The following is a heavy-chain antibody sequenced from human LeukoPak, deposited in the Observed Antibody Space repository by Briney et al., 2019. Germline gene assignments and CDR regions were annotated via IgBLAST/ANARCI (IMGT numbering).Heavy chain of an antibody. CDR2: IYYSGST. CDR1: GGSVSSGISY. CDR3: AREHKDYDGDGYYYGY. J-gene: IGHJ4*02. D-gene: IGHD3-22*01. V-gene: IGHV4-61*01. Sequence: SGTLSLTCSVSGGSVSSGISYWSWIRQPPGKGLEWIGYIYYSGSTNYHPSLRSRVTISVDTSKNQFSLRLSSVTAADTAVYYCAREHKDYDGDGYYYGYWGQGTLVTVSS.